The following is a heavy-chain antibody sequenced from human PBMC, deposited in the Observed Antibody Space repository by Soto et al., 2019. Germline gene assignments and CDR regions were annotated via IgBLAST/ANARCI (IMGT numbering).Heavy chain of an antibody. CDR1: GDSITNGYYY. V-gene: IGHV4-31*03. Sequence: PSETLSLTCSVSGDSITNGYYYWSWIRQHPGKGLEWIGYIYYSGSAYYNPSFKSRATISVDTSKNQFSLKLSSVTAADTAVYYCARGRNWFDPWGQGTLVTVSS. J-gene: IGHJ5*02. CDR3: ARGRNWFDP. CDR2: IYYSGSA.